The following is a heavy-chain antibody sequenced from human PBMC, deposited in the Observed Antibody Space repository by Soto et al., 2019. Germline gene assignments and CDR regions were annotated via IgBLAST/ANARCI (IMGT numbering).Heavy chain of an antibody. D-gene: IGHD5-12*01. CDR1: GFTFSSYS. CDR2: ISSSSSTI. V-gene: IGHV3-48*02. CDR3: ARDPGGYSGYDWGYYYGMDV. J-gene: IGHJ6*02. Sequence: PGGSLRLSCAASGFTFSSYSMNWVRQAPGKGLEWVSYISSSSSTIYYADSVKGRFTISRDNAKNSLYLQMNSLRDEDTAVYYCARDPGGYSGYDWGYYYGMDVWGQGTTVTVSS.